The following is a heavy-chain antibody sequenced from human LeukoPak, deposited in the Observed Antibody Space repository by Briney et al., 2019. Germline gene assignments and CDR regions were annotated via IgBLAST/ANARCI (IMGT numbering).Heavy chain of an antibody. Sequence: PGGSLRLSCAASGFTFSSYWMSWVRQAPGKGLEWVANIKQDGSEKYYVDSVKGRFTISRDNAKNSLYLQMNSLRAEDTAVYYCASGGYCSGGSCGAIDYWGQGTLVTVSS. CDR3: ASGGYCSGGSCGAIDY. CDR1: GFTFSSYW. D-gene: IGHD2-15*01. J-gene: IGHJ4*02. V-gene: IGHV3-7*01. CDR2: IKQDGSEK.